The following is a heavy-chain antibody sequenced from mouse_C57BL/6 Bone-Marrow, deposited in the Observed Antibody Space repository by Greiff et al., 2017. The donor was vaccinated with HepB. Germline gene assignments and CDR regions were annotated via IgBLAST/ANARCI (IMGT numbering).Heavy chain of an antibody. V-gene: IGHV1-61*01. D-gene: IGHD3-1*01. Sequence: QVQLQQPGAELVRPGSSVKLSCKASGYTFTSYWMDWVKQRPGQGLEWIGNIYPSDSETHYNQKFKDKATLTVDKSSSTAYMQLSSLTSEDSAVYYGAAKGTSAWFAYWGQGTLVTVSA. J-gene: IGHJ3*01. CDR3: AAKGTSAWFAY. CDR1: GYTFTSYW. CDR2: IYPSDSET.